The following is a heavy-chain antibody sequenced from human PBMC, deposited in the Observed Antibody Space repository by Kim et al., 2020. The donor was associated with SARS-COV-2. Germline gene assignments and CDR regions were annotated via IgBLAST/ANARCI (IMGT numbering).Heavy chain of an antibody. CDR3: VRDLGIGDY. D-gene: IGHD3-16*01. CDR1: GFTFSSYT. V-gene: IGHV3-21*06. CDR2: ISSTSTYI. J-gene: IGHJ4*02. Sequence: GGSLTLSCAASGFTFSSYTMNWVRQAPGKGLEWVSTISSTSTYIYYADSVKGRITISRDNAKNSLYLQVNSLTVEDTAVYYCVRDLGIGDYWGQGPLVTVSS.